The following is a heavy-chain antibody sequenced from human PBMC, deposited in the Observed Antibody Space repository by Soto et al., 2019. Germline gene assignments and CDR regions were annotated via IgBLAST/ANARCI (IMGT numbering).Heavy chain of an antibody. CDR3: AKGGQSYDY. J-gene: IGHJ4*02. D-gene: IGHD3-10*01. CDR1: GFTFSSYA. Sequence: GGSLRLSCAASGFTFSSYAMSWVRQAPGKGLEWVSVIGASGVSTYYADSVKGRFTISRDTSKNTLYLQMNSLRAEDTAVYYCAKGGQSYDYWGQGTLVTVST. CDR2: IGASGVST. V-gene: IGHV3-23*01.